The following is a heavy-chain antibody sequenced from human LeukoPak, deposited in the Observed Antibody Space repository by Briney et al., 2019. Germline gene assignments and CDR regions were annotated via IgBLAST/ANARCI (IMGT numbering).Heavy chain of an antibody. J-gene: IGHJ2*01. CDR1: GGSISSYY. CDR2: IHYSGST. CDR3: ARVRGIPDWYFDL. D-gene: IGHD6-13*01. V-gene: IGHV4-59*01. Sequence: SETLSLTRTVSGGSISSYYWSWIRQPPGKGLEWIGYIHYSGSTNYNPSLKSRVTISVDTSKNQFSLKLSSVTAADTAVYYCARVRGIPDWYFDLWGRGTLVTVSS.